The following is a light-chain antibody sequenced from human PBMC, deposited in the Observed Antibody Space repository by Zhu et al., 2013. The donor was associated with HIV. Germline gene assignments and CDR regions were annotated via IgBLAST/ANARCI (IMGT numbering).Light chain of an antibody. CDR2: GTS. CDR3: QQNDSSSLT. CDR1: QSVGSTF. J-gene: IGKJ4*01. V-gene: IGKV3-20*01. Sequence: EIMLTQSPGTLSLSPGESATLSCRTSQSVGSTFLAWYQXKPGQAPRLLIYGTSSRATGIPDRFSGSGSGTDFTLSISRLDPEDFAVYYCQQNDSSSLTFGGGTTVEI.